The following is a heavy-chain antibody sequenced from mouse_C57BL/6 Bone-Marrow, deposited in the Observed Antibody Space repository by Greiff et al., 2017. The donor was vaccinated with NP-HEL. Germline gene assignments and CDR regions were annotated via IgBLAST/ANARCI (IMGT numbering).Heavy chain of an antibody. Sequence: EVQLQESGAELVRPGASVKLSCTASGFNIKDDYMHWVKQRPEQGLEWIGWIDPENGDTEYASKFQGKATITADTSSNTAYLQLSSLTSEDTAVYYCTDLLWYFDVWGTGTTVTVSS. D-gene: IGHD2-1*01. CDR1: GFNIKDDY. CDR3: TDLLWYFDV. V-gene: IGHV14-4*01. CDR2: IDPENGDT. J-gene: IGHJ1*03.